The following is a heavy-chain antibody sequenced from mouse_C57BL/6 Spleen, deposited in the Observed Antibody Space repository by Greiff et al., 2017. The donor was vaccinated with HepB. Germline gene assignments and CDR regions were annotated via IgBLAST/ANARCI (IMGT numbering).Heavy chain of an antibody. D-gene: IGHD2-3*01. CDR3: ARGDGYFAWFAY. CDR2: ISYSGST. Sequence: EVQVVESGPGMVKPSQSLSLTCTVTGYSITSGYDWHWIRHFPGNKLEWMGYISYSGSTNYNPSLKSRISITHDTSKNHFFLKLNSVTTEDTATYYCARGDGYFAWFAYWGQGTLVTVSA. V-gene: IGHV3-1*01. CDR1: GYSITSGYD. J-gene: IGHJ3*01.